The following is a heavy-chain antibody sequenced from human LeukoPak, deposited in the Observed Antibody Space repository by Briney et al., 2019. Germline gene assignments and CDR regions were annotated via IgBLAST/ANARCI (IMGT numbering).Heavy chain of an antibody. J-gene: IGHJ5*02. V-gene: IGHV4-61*02. CDR3: ARDEIFGWLDP. D-gene: IGHD3-3*01. CDR2: IYTSGST. Sequence: PSETLSLTCTVSGGSISSGSYYWSWIRQPAGKGLEWLGRIYTSGSTNYNPSLKSRVTISVDTSKNQFSLKLSSVTAADTAVYYCARDEIFGWLDPWGQGTLVTVSS. CDR1: GGSISSGSYY.